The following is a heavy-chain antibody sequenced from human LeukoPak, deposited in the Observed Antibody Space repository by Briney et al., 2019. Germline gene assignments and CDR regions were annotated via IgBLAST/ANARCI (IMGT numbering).Heavy chain of an antibody. D-gene: IGHD5-18*01. Sequence: ASVKVSCQASGYTFTSYDIHWVRPATGQGLEWMGWMNPNSGNTGYAQKFQGRVTMTRNTSISTAYMELSSLRSEDTAVYYCARRGYSYGYPYYYYYGMDVWGQGTMVTVSS. CDR1: GYTFTSYD. V-gene: IGHV1-8*01. CDR3: ARRGYSYGYPYYYYYGMDV. CDR2: MNPNSGNT. J-gene: IGHJ6*02.